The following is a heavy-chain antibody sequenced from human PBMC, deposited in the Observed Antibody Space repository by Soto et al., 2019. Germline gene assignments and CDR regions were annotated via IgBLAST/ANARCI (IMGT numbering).Heavy chain of an antibody. Sequence: SETPALTCAVYGGSFSGYYWTWIRQPPGTGLEWIGEINHSGSTNYNPSLKSRVTISVDTSKNQFSLELSSVTAADTAVYYCASIYDSSGYYYGNNWFDPWGQGTLVTVSS. V-gene: IGHV4-34*09. CDR2: INHSGST. J-gene: IGHJ5*02. CDR1: GGSFSGYY. D-gene: IGHD3-22*01. CDR3: ASIYDSSGYYYGNNWFDP.